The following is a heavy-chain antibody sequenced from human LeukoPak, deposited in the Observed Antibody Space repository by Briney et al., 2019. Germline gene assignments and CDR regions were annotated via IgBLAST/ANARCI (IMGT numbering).Heavy chain of an antibody. Sequence: WIGSIYYSGSTYYNPSLKSRFTISVDTSKNQFSLKLSSVTAADTAVYYCASPSIAARRGDYWGQGTLVTVSS. CDR3: ASPSIAARRGDY. V-gene: IGHV4-39*01. J-gene: IGHJ4*02. CDR2: IYYSGST. D-gene: IGHD6-6*01.